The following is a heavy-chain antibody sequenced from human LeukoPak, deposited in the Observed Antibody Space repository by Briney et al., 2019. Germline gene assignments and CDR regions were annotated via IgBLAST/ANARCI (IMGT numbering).Heavy chain of an antibody. J-gene: IGHJ4*02. CDR1: GYTFTSYD. CDR2: INPNSGGT. V-gene: IGHV1-2*02. CDR3: ARATGALPVDY. Sequence: ASVKVSCKASGYTFTSYDINWVRQATGQGLEWMGWINPNSGGTNYAQKFQGRVTMTRDTSISTAYMELSRLRSDDTAVYYCARATGALPVDYWGQGTLVTVSS. D-gene: IGHD1-26*01.